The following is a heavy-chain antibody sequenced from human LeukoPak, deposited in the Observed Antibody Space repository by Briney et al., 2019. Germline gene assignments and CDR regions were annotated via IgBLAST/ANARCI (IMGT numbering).Heavy chain of an antibody. V-gene: IGHV3-15*01. J-gene: IGHJ4*02. CDR3: TTDVSGYDILTGYYKRDY. CDR2: IKSKTDGGTT. D-gene: IGHD3-9*01. CDR1: GFTFSNAW. Sequence: GGSLRLSCAASGFTFSNAWMSWVRQAPGKGLEWVGRIKSKTDGGTTDYAAPVKGRFTISRDDSKNTLYLQMNSLKTEDTAVYYCTTDVSGYDILTGYYKRDYWGQGTLVTVSS.